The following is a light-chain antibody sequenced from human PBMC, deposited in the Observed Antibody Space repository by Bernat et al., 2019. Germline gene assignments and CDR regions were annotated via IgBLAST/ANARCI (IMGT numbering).Light chain of an antibody. Sequence: EIVLTQSPGTLSLSPGERATLSCRASQSVSSSYLAWYQKKPGQALRLLIYGASSRATGIPDRFSGSGSGTDFTLTISRLEPEDFAVYYCQQYSSSPYTFGQGTKLEIK. CDR3: QQYSSSPYT. J-gene: IGKJ2*01. CDR1: QSVSSSY. V-gene: IGKV3-20*01. CDR2: GAS.